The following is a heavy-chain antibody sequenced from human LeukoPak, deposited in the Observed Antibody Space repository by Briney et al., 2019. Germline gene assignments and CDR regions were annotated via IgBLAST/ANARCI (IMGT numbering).Heavy chain of an antibody. V-gene: IGHV3-33*08. J-gene: IGHJ4*02. CDR3: ARGDPTVTTKQNFDY. D-gene: IGHD4-17*01. Sequence: GGSLRLSCAASRFTFNTYGMHWVRQAPGKGLEWVAVIWYDGSNKYYADSVKGRFTISRDNSKNTLYLQMNSLRVEDTAVYYCARGDPTVTTKQNFDYWGQGTLVTVSS. CDR2: IWYDGSNK. CDR1: RFTFNTYG.